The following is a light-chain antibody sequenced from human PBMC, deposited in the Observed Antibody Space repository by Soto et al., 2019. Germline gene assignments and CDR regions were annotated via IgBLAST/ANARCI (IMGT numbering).Light chain of an antibody. CDR1: SSDVGGYNY. Sequence: QSALTQPPSASGSPGQSVTISRTGTSSDVGGYNYVSWYQQHPGKAPKLMIYEVSKRPSGVPDRFSGSKSGNTASLTVSGLQAEDEADYYCSSYAGSNKLLFGGGTKVTVL. CDR3: SSYAGSNKLL. V-gene: IGLV2-8*01. J-gene: IGLJ2*01. CDR2: EVS.